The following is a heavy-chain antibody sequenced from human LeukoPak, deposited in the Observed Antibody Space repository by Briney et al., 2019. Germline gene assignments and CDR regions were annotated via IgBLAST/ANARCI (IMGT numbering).Heavy chain of an antibody. Sequence: PGGSLRLSCAASGFTFSDYAMDWVRQAPGKGLEWVAVISYDGSNKYYADSVKGRFTISRDNSKTTLYLQMNSLRAEDTAVYYCARVDTAISGFDYWGQGTLVTVSS. CDR2: ISYDGSNK. D-gene: IGHD5-18*01. CDR3: ARVDTAISGFDY. CDR1: GFTFSDYA. J-gene: IGHJ4*02. V-gene: IGHV3-30*04.